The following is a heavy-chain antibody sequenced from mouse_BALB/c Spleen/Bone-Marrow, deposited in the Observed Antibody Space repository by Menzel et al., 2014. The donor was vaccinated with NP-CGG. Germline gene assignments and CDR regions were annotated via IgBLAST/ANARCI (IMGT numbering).Heavy chain of an antibody. CDR2: IRSKSKNYET. Sequence: EVNVVESGGGLVQPKGSLKLSCAASGFTFNIYAMNWVRQAPGKGLEWVARIRSKSKNYETYYADSVKDRFIISRDDSQTMFYLQMNNLKTEDTAIYYCGRGDYRYLYFDYWGQGTTLTVSS. J-gene: IGHJ2*01. CDR1: GFTFNIYA. CDR3: GRGDYRYLYFDY. D-gene: IGHD2-14*01. V-gene: IGHV10-1*02.